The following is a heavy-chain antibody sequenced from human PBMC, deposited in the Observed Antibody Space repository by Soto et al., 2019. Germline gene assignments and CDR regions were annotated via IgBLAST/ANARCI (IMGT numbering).Heavy chain of an antibody. Sequence: QVQLVESGGGVVQPGRSLRLSCAASGFTFSSYGMHWVRQAPGKGLEWVAVISYDGSNKYYADSVKGRFTISRDNSKNTLYLQMNSLRAEDTAVYYCAKDMFGCGDCYRRDNWFDPWGQGTLVTVSS. CDR1: GFTFSSYG. D-gene: IGHD2-21*02. V-gene: IGHV3-30*18. CDR2: ISYDGSNK. CDR3: AKDMFGCGDCYRRDNWFDP. J-gene: IGHJ5*02.